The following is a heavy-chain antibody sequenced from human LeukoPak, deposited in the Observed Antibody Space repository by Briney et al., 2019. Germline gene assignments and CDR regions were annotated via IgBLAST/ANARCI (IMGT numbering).Heavy chain of an antibody. CDR2: IKQDGSEK. CDR1: GFTFSSYW. D-gene: IGHD2/OR15-2a*01. J-gene: IGHJ4*02. Sequence: GGSLRLSCAASGFTFSSYWVSWVRHVSGKGLEWLATIKQDGSEKFYVASVEGRFTISRDNAENSLYLQMNSLRAEDTAIYYCARDLRPSTSSFYRDFWGRGTLVTVSS. CDR3: ARDLRPSTSSFYRDF. V-gene: IGHV3-7*01.